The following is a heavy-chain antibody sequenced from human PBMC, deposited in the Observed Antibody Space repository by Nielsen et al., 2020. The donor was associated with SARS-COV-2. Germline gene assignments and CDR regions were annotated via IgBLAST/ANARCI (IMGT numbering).Heavy chain of an antibody. V-gene: IGHV1-69*01. J-gene: IGHJ6*02. CDR3: ATSRGPGIAAAGTGGYYYYYGMDV. CDR2: IIPIFGTA. Sequence: VRQMPGKGLEWMGGIIPIFGTANYAQKFQGRVTITADESTSTAYMELSSLRSEDTAVYYCATSRGPGIAAAGTGGYYYYYGMDVWGQGTTVTVSS. D-gene: IGHD6-13*01.